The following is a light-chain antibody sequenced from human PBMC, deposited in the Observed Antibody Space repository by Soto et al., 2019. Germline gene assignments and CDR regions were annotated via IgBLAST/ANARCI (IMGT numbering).Light chain of an antibody. CDR2: GAS. Sequence: EIVLTQSPGTLSLSPGERATLSCRASQSVSSSYLAWYQQKPGQAPRLLIYGASSRATGIPDRFSGSGSGTDFTLTISRLEPEDFALYFCHRYGSSPRTFGQGTKVEIK. CDR1: QSVSSSY. J-gene: IGKJ1*01. CDR3: HRYGSSPRT. V-gene: IGKV3-20*01.